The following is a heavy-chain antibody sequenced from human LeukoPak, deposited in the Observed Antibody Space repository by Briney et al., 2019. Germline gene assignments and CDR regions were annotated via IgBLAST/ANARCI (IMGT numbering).Heavy chain of an antibody. J-gene: IGHJ4*02. CDR2: FDPEDGET. CDR1: GYTLTELS. Sequence: ASVKASCKVSGYTLTELSMQWVRKAPGRGLEWMVGFDPEDGETIYAQKFQGRVTMTEDTSNDTAYMELSSLRSKDTAVYYCATSMVRGVISALDYWGQRTLVTVSS. D-gene: IGHD3-10*01. CDR3: ATSMVRGVISALDY. V-gene: IGHV1-24*01.